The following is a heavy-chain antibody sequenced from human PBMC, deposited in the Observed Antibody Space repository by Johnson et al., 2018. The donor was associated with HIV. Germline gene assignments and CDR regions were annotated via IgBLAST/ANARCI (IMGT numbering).Heavy chain of an antibody. CDR3: ARAPPGGAFDI. J-gene: IGHJ3*02. Sequence: EVQLVESGGGLVKPGGSLRLSCAASGFTFSSYAMSWVRQAPGKGLEWVSAISGSGGSTYYADSVKGRITISRDNSKYTVYLQMNSLRVEDTAVYYCARAPPGGAFDIWGQGTMVTVSS. D-gene: IGHD6-25*01. V-gene: IGHV3-23*04. CDR2: ISGSGGST. CDR1: GFTFSSYA.